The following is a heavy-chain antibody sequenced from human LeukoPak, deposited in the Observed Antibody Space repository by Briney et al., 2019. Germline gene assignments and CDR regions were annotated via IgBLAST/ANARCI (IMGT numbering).Heavy chain of an antibody. V-gene: IGHV4-39*07. J-gene: IGHJ4*02. CDR2: IYYSGST. Sequence: SETLSLTCTVSGGSISSSSYYWGWIRQPPGKGLEWIGSIYYSGSTNYNPSLKSRVTISVDTSKNQFSLKLSSVTAADTAVYYCARGRGYDILTGYYKGTKPQRFDYWGQGTLVTVSS. CDR3: ARGRGYDILTGYYKGTKPQRFDY. CDR1: GGSISSSSYY. D-gene: IGHD3-9*01.